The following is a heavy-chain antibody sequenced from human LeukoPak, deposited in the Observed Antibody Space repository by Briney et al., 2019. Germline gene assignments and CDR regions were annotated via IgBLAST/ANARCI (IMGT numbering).Heavy chain of an antibody. Sequence: GGSLRLSCAASGFTFSSYGMHWVRQAPGKGLEWVAVISYDGSNKYYADSVKGRFTISRDNSKNTLYLQMNSLKTEDTAVYYCTTGVGFSSGYSIDYWGQGTLVTVSS. J-gene: IGHJ4*02. D-gene: IGHD3-22*01. CDR2: ISYDGSNK. CDR3: TTGVGFSSGYSIDY. CDR1: GFTFSSYG. V-gene: IGHV3-30*03.